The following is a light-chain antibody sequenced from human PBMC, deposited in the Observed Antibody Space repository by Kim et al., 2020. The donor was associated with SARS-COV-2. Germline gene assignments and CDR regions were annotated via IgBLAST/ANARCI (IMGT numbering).Light chain of an antibody. V-gene: IGKV2-28*01. Sequence: EPASISCRSSQSLLHSNGYNYLDWYLQKPGQSPQLLIYLGSNRASGVPDGFSGSGSGTDFTLKISRVEAGDVGVYYCMQALQTRYSFGQGTKLEIK. CDR3: MQALQTRYS. J-gene: IGKJ2*03. CDR2: LGS. CDR1: QSLLHSNGYNY.